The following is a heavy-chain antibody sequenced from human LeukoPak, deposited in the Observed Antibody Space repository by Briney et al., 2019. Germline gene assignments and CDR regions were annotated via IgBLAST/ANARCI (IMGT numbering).Heavy chain of an antibody. V-gene: IGHV1-69*13. CDR2: IIPIFGTA. CDR3: ARSYCSGGSCLGYYYYYMDV. Sequence: SVKVSCKASGGTFSSYAISWVRQAPGQGLEWMGGIIPIFGTANYAQKFQGRVTITADESTSTAYMELSSLRSEDTAVYYCARSYCSGGSCLGYYYYYMDVWGKGTTVTISS. D-gene: IGHD2-15*01. J-gene: IGHJ6*03. CDR1: GGTFSSYA.